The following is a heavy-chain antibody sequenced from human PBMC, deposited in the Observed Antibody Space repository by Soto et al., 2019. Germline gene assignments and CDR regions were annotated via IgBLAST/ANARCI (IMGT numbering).Heavy chain of an antibody. CDR1: GFTFSTYW. Sequence: EVQLVESGGGLVQPGGSLRLSGSASGFTFSTYWMSWVRQAPGKGLEWVANLKQDGSEKNYLDAVKGRFTISRDNAKNSLHLQMNSMRAEDTAVYYCARDDNPHLANTWYDAFDIWGQGTMVTVSS. J-gene: IGHJ3*02. CDR3: ARDDNPHLANTWYDAFDI. CDR2: LKQDGSEK. D-gene: IGHD6-13*01. V-gene: IGHV3-7*01.